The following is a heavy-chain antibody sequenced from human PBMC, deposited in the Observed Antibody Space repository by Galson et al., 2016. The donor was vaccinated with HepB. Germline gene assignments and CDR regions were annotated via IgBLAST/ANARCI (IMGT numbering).Heavy chain of an antibody. J-gene: IGHJ5*02. Sequence: CAISGDSVSSNSAAWNWIRQSPPRGLEWLGRTYFRSKWYHDYGVSVKGRISINPDTSKNQVSLQLDSVTPEDAAVYYCARGGDSIGWYPRGNWFDHWGLGTLVTVSS. CDR3: ARGGDSIGWYPRGNWFDH. V-gene: IGHV6-1*01. CDR1: GDSVSSNSAA. CDR2: TYFRSKWYH. D-gene: IGHD6-19*01.